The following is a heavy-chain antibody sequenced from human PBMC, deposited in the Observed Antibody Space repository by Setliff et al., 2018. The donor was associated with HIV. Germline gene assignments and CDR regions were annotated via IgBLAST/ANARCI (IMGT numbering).Heavy chain of an antibody. Sequence: GGSLRLSCAASGFTFSAHGMHWVRQAPGKGLEWVTFINYDDNYEYYADSVKGRFTISRDNSKSTVDLQMTSLTAEDTAVYYCVKDGDYRNGDYDAFDIWVQVTMVTVSS. CDR2: INYDDNYE. V-gene: IGHV3-30*02. CDR3: VKDGDYRNGDYDAFDI. CDR1: GFTFSAHG. J-gene: IGHJ3*02. D-gene: IGHD4-17*01.